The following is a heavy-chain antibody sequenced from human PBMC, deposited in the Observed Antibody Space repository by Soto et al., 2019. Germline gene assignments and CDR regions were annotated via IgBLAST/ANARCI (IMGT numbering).Heavy chain of an antibody. CDR2: ISSRSSLI. CDR1: LFSFSSHS. D-gene: IGHD6-19*01. J-gene: IGHJ5*02. Sequence: SLRLSCAASLFSFSSHSFNWVRQSPGQGLEWVAYISSRSSLILYADSVRGRFVISRDNALNSLYLQMNSPRDEDTAIYYCARERGEYDSGWYIDRWGQGTPVTVSS. V-gene: IGHV3-21*06. CDR3: ARERGEYDSGWYIDR.